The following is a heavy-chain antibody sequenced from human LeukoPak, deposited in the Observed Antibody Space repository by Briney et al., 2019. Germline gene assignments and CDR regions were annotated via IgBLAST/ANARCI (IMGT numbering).Heavy chain of an antibody. V-gene: IGHV3-23*01. Sequence: GSLRLSCAAPGFTFSNYAMTWVRQAPGKGLEWVSGISGSGGSTYYVDSVKGRFTISRDNSKNTLYLQMNSLREEDTALYFCAKNGGGQCYSHLDSWGQGNLVTVSS. CDR1: GFTFSNYA. D-gene: IGHD2-21*01. J-gene: IGHJ4*02. CDR3: AKNGGGQCYSHLDS. CDR2: ISGSGGST.